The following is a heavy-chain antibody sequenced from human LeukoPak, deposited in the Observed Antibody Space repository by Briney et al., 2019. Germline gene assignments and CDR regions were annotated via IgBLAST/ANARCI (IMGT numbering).Heavy chain of an antibody. Sequence: AGGSLRLSCAASGFIFSDYALSWVRQAPGKGLEWVSAISGGRGSTFYAESVKGRLTISRDTSKNMVILQMNSLGAEDTAMYYCAKDRGVYSGTWGDVFDIWGQGTMVTVSS. CDR1: GFIFSDYA. J-gene: IGHJ3*02. V-gene: IGHV3-23*01. D-gene: IGHD1-26*01. CDR2: ISGGRGST. CDR3: AKDRGVYSGTWGDVFDI.